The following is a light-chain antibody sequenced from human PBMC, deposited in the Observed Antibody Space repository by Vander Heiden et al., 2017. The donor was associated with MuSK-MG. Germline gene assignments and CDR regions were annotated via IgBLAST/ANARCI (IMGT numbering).Light chain of an antibody. CDR3: QQANSFPLT. CDR1: QGIRSW. CDR2: AAS. J-gene: IGKJ4*01. Sequence: DIQMTQSPSSVSASVGDRDTITCRASQGIRSWLAWYQQKPGKAPNLLIYAASSLQSGVPSRFSGSGSGTDFTLTISSLQPEDFATYYCQQANSFPLTFGGGTKVEIK. V-gene: IGKV1D-12*01.